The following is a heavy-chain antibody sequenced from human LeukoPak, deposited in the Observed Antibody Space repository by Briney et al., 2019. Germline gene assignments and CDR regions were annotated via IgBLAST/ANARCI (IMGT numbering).Heavy chain of an antibody. CDR3: ARMGPDILTGYYPNFDY. CDR1: VYTFTSYD. J-gene: IGHJ4*02. CDR2: MNPNSGNT. V-gene: IGHV1-8*03. Sequence: ASVKVSCKASVYTFTSYDINWVRQATGQGLEWMGWMNPNSGNTGYAQKFQGRVTITRNTSISTAYMELSSLRSEDTAVYYCARMGPDILTGYYPNFDYWGQGTLVTVSS. D-gene: IGHD3-9*01.